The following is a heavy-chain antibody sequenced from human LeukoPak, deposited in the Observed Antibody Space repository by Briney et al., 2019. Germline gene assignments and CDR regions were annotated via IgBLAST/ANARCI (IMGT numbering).Heavy chain of an antibody. CDR2: ISSSSSYI. V-gene: IGHV3-21*01. D-gene: IGHD6-19*01. J-gene: IGHJ4*02. CDR3: ARVGYSSGWYRN. CDR1: GFTFSSYS. Sequence: GGSLRLSCAASGFTFSSYSMNWVRQAPGKGLEWVSSISSSSSYIYYADSVKGRFTSSRDNAKNSLYLQMNSLRAEDTAVYYCARVGYSSGWYRNWGQGTLVTVSS.